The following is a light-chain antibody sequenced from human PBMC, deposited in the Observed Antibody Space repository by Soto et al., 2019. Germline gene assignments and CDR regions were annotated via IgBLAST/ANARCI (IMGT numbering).Light chain of an antibody. CDR1: SRDVGLYNY. J-gene: IGLJ3*02. Sequence: QSALTQPPSASGSPGQSVTISCTGTSRDVGLYNYVSWYQHHLGKAPKVMIYEVNKRPSGVPDRFSGSKSGNTASLTVSGLQAEDEAEYFCGSYAGSNAWVFGGGTKLTVL. V-gene: IGLV2-8*01. CDR2: EVN. CDR3: GSYAGSNAWV.